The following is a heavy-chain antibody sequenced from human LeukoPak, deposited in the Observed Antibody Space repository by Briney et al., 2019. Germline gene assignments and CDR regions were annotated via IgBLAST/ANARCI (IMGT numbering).Heavy chain of an antibody. CDR2: INPDRGGT. Sequence: ASVKVSCKASGYTFSDYYIHWVRQAPGQGLEWMGWINPDRGGTKYAQKFQGRVTMTRDTSISTAYLELSRLRSDDTAVYYCARESNDGCSGGSCYLWFDPWGQGTLVTVSS. V-gene: IGHV1-2*02. D-gene: IGHD2-15*01. CDR3: ARESNDGCSGGSCYLWFDP. J-gene: IGHJ5*02. CDR1: GYTFSDYY.